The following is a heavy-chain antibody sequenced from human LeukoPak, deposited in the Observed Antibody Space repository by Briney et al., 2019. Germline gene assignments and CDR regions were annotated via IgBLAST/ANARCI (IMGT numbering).Heavy chain of an antibody. J-gene: IGHJ3*02. Sequence: QTGGSLRLSCAASGFTFSSYAMSWVRQAPGKGLEWVSAISGSGGSTYYADSVKGRFTISRDNSKNTLYLQMNSLRAEDTAVYYCAKARDIVVVVAVAFDIRGQGTMVTVSS. CDR2: ISGSGGST. D-gene: IGHD2-15*01. V-gene: IGHV3-23*01. CDR3: AKARDIVVVVAVAFDI. CDR1: GFTFSSYA.